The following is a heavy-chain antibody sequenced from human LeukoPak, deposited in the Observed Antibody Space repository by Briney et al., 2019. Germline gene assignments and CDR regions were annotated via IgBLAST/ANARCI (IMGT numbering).Heavy chain of an antibody. V-gene: IGHV3-23*01. CDR1: GFTFSSYA. Sequence: PGGSLRLSCAASGFTFSSYAMSWVRQAPGKGLEWVSAISGSGGSTYYADSVKGPFTISRDNSKNTLYLQMGSLRAEDTAVYYCAKDASYTAMAYRTDYWGQGTLVTVSS. D-gene: IGHD5-18*01. CDR2: ISGSGGST. CDR3: AKDASYTAMAYRTDY. J-gene: IGHJ4*02.